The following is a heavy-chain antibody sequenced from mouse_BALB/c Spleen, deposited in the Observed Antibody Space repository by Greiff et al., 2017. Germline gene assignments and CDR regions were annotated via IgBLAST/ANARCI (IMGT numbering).Heavy chain of an antibody. J-gene: IGHJ3*01. CDR3: ARGGYYDYSWFAY. D-gene: IGHD2-4*01. Sequence: VQLQQSGAELVKPGASVKLSCTASGFNIKDTYMHWVKQRPEQGLEWIGRIDPANGNTKYDPKFQGKATITADTSSNTAYLQLSSLTSEDTAVYYCARGGYYDYSWFAYWGQGTLVTVSA. V-gene: IGHV14-3*02. CDR2: IDPANGNT. CDR1: GFNIKDTY.